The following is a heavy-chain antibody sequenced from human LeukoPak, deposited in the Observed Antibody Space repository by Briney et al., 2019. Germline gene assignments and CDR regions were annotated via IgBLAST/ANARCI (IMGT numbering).Heavy chain of an antibody. Sequence: SETLSLTCTVSGGSISSYYWSWIRQPPGKGLEWIGYIYYSGSTSYNPSLKSRVTISVDTSKNQFSLKLSSVTAADTAVYYCARVRYGDYVGGGMDVWGQGTTVTVSS. D-gene: IGHD4-17*01. J-gene: IGHJ6*02. CDR1: GGSISSYY. V-gene: IGHV4-59*01. CDR3: ARVRYGDYVGGGMDV. CDR2: IYYSGST.